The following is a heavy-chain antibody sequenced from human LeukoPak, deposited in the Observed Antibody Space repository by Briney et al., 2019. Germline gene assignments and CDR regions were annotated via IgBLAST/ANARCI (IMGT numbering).Heavy chain of an antibody. J-gene: IGHJ5*02. CDR3: ARGQARLAWFDP. D-gene: IGHD6-19*01. V-gene: IGHV4-38-2*02. CDR1: GYSISSGYY. CDR2: IYHSGST. Sequence: SETLSLTCTVSGYSISSGYYWGWIRQPPGKGLQWIGTIYHSGSTFYNPSLKSRVTISVDTSKNQFSLRLTSVIAADTAVYYCARGQARLAWFDPWGQGTLVTVSS.